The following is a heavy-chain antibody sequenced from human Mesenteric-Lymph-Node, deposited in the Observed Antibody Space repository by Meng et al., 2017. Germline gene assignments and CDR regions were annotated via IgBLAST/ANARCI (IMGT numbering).Heavy chain of an antibody. CDR3: ARIAVSAIWYFDL. V-gene: IGHV3-23*01. Sequence: GESLKISCAASGFAFSASPMSWVRQAPGKGLQWVSSISATGGLRYHADSVKGRFTISRDNSKNTLFLQLNSLRAEDTAVYYCARIAVSAIWYFDLWGRGSQV. CDR2: ISATGGLR. D-gene: IGHD6-19*01. CDR1: GFAFSASP. J-gene: IGHJ2*01.